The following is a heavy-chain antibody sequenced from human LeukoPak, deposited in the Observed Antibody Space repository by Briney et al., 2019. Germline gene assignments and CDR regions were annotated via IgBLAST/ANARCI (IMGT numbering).Heavy chain of an antibody. CDR2: ISAYDGNT. V-gene: IGHV1-18*01. Sequence: ASVKVSCKASGYTSTTYGISWVRQAPGQGLEWMGWISAYDGNTNYAQNLQGRVTMTTDTSTSTAYMEVRSLRSDDTAVYYCARDRAFWCDGRALTYWGQGTLVTVSS. CDR3: ARDRAFWCDGRALTY. J-gene: IGHJ4*02. CDR1: GYTSTTYG. D-gene: IGHD2-21*01.